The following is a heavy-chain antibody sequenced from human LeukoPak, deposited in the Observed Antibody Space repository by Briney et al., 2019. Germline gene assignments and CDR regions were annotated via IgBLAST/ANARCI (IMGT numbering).Heavy chain of an antibody. Sequence: ASVKVSCKASGYTFTDYYIHWVRQAPGQGLEWMGWINPNSDATNYAQKFQGRVIMTRTTSKSTAYMELSGLRSDDTAIYYCARLEYGDNSGYWGQGTLVTVSS. CDR3: ARLEYGDNSGY. J-gene: IGHJ4*02. V-gene: IGHV1-2*02. D-gene: IGHD4-23*01. CDR2: INPNSDAT. CDR1: GYTFTDYY.